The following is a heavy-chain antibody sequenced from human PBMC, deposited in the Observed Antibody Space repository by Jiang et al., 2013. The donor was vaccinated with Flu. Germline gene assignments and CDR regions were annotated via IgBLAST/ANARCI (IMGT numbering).Heavy chain of an antibody. CDR3: ARDPGIDTSGSYHYFFDY. CDR2: INASGGST. D-gene: IGHD3-22*01. CDR1: GYTFTYSY. J-gene: IGHJ4*02. V-gene: IGHV1-46*03. Sequence: PGASVKVSCKASGYTFTYSYVHWVRQAPGQGLEWMGIINASGGSTRYAQRFQGRVTMTRDTSTSTVYMELSSLRSEDTAVYYCARDPGIDTSGSYHYFFDYWGQGTLVTVSS.